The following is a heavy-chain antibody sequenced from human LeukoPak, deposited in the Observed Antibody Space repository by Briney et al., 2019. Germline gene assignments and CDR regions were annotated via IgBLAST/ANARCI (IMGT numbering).Heavy chain of an antibody. CDR2: INTDGSST. CDR3: AKANSITIFGVISPVDY. V-gene: IGHV3-74*01. Sequence: GGSLRLSCAASGFTFSSYWMHWVRQAPGKGLLWVSRINTDGSSTTYADSVKGRFTISRDNAKNTLYLQMNSLRAEDTAVYYCAKANSITIFGVISPVDYWGQGALVTVSS. D-gene: IGHD3-3*01. J-gene: IGHJ4*02. CDR1: GFTFSSYW.